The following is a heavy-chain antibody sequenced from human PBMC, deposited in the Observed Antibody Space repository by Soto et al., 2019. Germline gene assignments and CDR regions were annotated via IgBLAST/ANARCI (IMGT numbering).Heavy chain of an antibody. CDR3: AKGRGSSSSEDLDV. CDR2: ISGSGGST. V-gene: IGHV3-23*01. Sequence: GGSLRLSCAASGFTFSSYAMSWVRQAPGQGLEWVSAISGSGGSTYYADSVKGRFTISRDNSKHTLYLQMNSLRAEDTAVYYCAKGRGSSSSEDLDVWGKGTTVTVSS. CDR1: GFTFSSYA. J-gene: IGHJ6*04. D-gene: IGHD6-6*01.